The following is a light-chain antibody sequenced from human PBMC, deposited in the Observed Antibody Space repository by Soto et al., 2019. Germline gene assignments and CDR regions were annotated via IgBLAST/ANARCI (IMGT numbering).Light chain of an antibody. V-gene: IGKV1-17*01. J-gene: IGKJ1*01. CDR3: LQHNTYPWT. Sequence: IQMTQSPSSLSASVGDRVTITCRASQVITNDLGWYQQKPGKAPRRLIYAASSLQSGVPSRFSGSGSGTEFTLTISSLQPEDFATYYCLQHNTYPWTFGQGTKVDTK. CDR1: QVITND. CDR2: AAS.